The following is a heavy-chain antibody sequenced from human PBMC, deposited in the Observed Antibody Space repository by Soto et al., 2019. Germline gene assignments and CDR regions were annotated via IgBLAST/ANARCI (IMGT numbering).Heavy chain of an antibody. J-gene: IGHJ5*02. Sequence: LETLSLTCAVCGRSIRDYYWCWLRQPPGRGLECIGHIFYSGSTNYNPALKSRVTISVDTSKSQFSLKLSSVTAADTAVYYCAKDSGYNYGYFRWFDPWGQGTLVTVS. CDR3: AKDSGYNYGYFRWFDP. V-gene: IGHV4-59*01. D-gene: IGHD5-18*01. CDR2: IFYSGST. CDR1: GRSIRDYY.